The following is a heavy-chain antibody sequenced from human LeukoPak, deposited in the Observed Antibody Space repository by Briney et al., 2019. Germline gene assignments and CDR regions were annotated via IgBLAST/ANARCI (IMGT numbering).Heavy chain of an antibody. Sequence: SEALSLTCTVSGGSLSSSSSYWGWIRQPPGTGLEWLGSIYYGGSTYYNPSLKSRVTVSVDTSKNQFSLKLSPVTAADTAVYYCARGSTRDKFDPWGQGTLVTVSS. J-gene: IGHJ5*02. CDR1: GGSLSSSSSY. CDR3: ARGSTRDKFDP. V-gene: IGHV4-39*07. D-gene: IGHD2-15*01. CDR2: IYYGGST.